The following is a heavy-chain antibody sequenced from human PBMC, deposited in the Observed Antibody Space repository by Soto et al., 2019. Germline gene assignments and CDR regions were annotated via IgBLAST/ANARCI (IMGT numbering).Heavy chain of an antibody. CDR3: ARELDGIDV. CDR1: GFTFSDYY. CDR2: ISSSSSYT. Sequence: PGGSLRLSCAASGFTFSDYYMSWIRQAPGKGLEWVSYISSSSSYTNYADSVQGRFTISRDNAKNSLYLQMNSLRVEDTAIYYCARELDGIDVWGQGTTVTVSS. J-gene: IGHJ6*02. V-gene: IGHV3-11*05.